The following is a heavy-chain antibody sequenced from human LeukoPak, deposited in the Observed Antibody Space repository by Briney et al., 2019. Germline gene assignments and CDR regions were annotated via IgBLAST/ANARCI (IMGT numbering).Heavy chain of an antibody. J-gene: IGHJ4*02. CDR3: AKDIADYDILTGYYTN. CDR2: ISSSSSYI. V-gene: IGHV3-21*04. Sequence: GSLRLSCAASGFTFSSYSMNWVRQAPGKGLEWVSSISSSSSYIYYADSVKGRFTISRDNSKNSLYLQMNSLRIEDTALYYCAKDIADYDILTGYYTNWGQGTLVTVSS. D-gene: IGHD3-9*01. CDR1: GFTFSSYS.